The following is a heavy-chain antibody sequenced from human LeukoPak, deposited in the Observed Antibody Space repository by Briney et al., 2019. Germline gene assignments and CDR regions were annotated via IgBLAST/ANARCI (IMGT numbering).Heavy chain of an antibody. V-gene: IGHV1-8*02. CDR2: MNPNSGNT. CDR3: ARPRKYCSTTSCSPNDAFDI. CDR1: GGTFSSYA. J-gene: IGHJ3*02. D-gene: IGHD2-2*01. Sequence: ASVKVSCKASGGTFSSYAINWVRQATGQGLEWMGWMNPNSGNTGYAQKFQGRVTMTRNTSISTAYMELSSLRSEDTAIYYCARPRKYCSTTSCSPNDAFDIWGQGTMVTVSS.